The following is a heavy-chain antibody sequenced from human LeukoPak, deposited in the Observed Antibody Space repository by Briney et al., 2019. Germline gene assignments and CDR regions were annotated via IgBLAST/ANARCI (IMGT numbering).Heavy chain of an antibody. D-gene: IGHD4-17*01. J-gene: IGHJ4*02. V-gene: IGHV3-23*01. Sequence: GGSLRLSCAASGFIFSDYYMSWIRQAPGKGLEWVSAISGSGGSTYYADSVKGRFTISRDNSKNTLYLQMNSLRAEDTAVYYCAKGGVVYGDPFDYWGQGTLVTVSS. CDR2: ISGSGGST. CDR1: GFIFSDYY. CDR3: AKGGVVYGDPFDY.